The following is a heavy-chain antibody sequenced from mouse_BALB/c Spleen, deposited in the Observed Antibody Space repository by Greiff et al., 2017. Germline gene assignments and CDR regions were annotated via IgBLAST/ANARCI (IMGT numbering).Heavy chain of an antibody. Sequence: VQLQESGPELVKPGASVRISCKASGYTFTSYYIHWVKQRPGQGLEWIGWIYPGNVNTKYNEKFKGKATLTADKSSSTAYMQLSSLTSEDSAVYFCAREGLLRRSYWYFDVWGAGTTVTVSS. CDR2: IYPGNVNT. CDR3: AREGLLRRSYWYFDV. V-gene: IGHV1S56*01. CDR1: GYTFTSYY. D-gene: IGHD2-3*01. J-gene: IGHJ1*01.